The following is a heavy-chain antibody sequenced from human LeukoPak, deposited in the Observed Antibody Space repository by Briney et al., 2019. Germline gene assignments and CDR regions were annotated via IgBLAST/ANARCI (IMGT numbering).Heavy chain of an antibody. CDR1: GFTFSSYG. Sequence: GGSLRLSCAASGFTFSSYGMHWVRQAPGKGLEWVSAISGTGGTTYYADSVKGRFTISRDNSKNTLYLQMNSLRAEDTAVYYCAKNGDRGAYCSGGSCYPYYYYYMDVWGKGTTVTISS. V-gene: IGHV3-23*01. CDR2: ISGTGGTT. CDR3: AKNGDRGAYCSGGSCYPYYYYYMDV. J-gene: IGHJ6*03. D-gene: IGHD2-15*01.